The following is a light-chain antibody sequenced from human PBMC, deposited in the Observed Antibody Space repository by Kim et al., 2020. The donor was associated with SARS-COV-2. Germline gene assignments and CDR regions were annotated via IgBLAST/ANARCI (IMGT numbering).Light chain of an antibody. Sequence: IVLTQSPATLSLSPGERATLSCGASQGISSSYLAWYQQKPGLAPSLLIYAASSRATGIPDRFAGSGSGTDFTLTISRLEPEDFAVYYCQQYETSPALNFGGGNKVDIK. V-gene: IGKV3D-20*01. CDR3: QQYETSPALN. CDR1: QGISSSY. CDR2: AAS. J-gene: IGKJ4*01.